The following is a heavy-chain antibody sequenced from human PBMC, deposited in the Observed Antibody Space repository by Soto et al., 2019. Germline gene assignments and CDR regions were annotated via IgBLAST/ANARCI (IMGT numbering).Heavy chain of an antibody. CDR1: GFTFGSYA. CDR2: ISGSGGST. Sequence: GGSLRLSCAASGFTFGSYAMSWVRQAPGKGLEWVSAISGSGGSTYYADSVKGRFTISRDNSKNTLYLQMNSLRAEDTAVYYCAKDRLGSRGYDAFDIWGQGTMVTVSS. CDR3: AKDRLGSRGYDAFDI. J-gene: IGHJ3*02. V-gene: IGHV3-23*01. D-gene: IGHD6-19*01.